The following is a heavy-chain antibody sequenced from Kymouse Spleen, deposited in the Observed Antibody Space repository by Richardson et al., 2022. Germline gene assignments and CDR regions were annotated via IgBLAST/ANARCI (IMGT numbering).Heavy chain of an antibody. D-gene: IGHD3-10*01. V-gene: IGHV4-34*01. J-gene: IGHJ4*02. Sequence: QVQLQQWGAGLLKPSETLSLTCAVYGGSFSGYYWSWIRQPPGKGLEWIGEINHSGSTNYNPSLKSRVTISVDTSKNQFSLKLSSVTAADTAVYYCAREGYYGSGSYYPFFDYWGQGTLVTVSS. CDR2: INHSGST. CDR1: GGSFSGYY. CDR3: AREGYYGSGSYYPFFDY.